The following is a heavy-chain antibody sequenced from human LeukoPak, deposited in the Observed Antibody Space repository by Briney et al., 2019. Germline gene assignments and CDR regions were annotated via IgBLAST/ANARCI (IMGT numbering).Heavy chain of an antibody. V-gene: IGHV3-30*04. CDR3: ARDVMAVAGTLGFDC. D-gene: IGHD6-19*01. Sequence: GWSLRLSCVAYGFTFGSFGMHWVRQAPGKGLDWVAVIAYDGSDENYADSVKGRFTISRDNFKNTLYLQMNSLGPEDAAMYYCARDVMAVAGTLGFDCWGQGALVTVSS. J-gene: IGHJ4*02. CDR1: GFTFGSFG. CDR2: IAYDGSDE.